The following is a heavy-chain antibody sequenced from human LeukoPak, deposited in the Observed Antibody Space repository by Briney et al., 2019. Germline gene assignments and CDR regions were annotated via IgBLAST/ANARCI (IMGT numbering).Heavy chain of an antibody. CDR3: ARGGYSGFDPFDY. CDR1: GYTFTGYY. Sequence: ASVNVSCTASGYTFTGYYMHWVRQAPGQGLEWMGWINPISGVTNFAQNFLGRVSMSRDTSIRTAYLDMYSLTFDDTAVFYCARGGYSGFDPFDYWGQGTLVTVSS. V-gene: IGHV1-2*02. J-gene: IGHJ4*02. CDR2: INPISGVT. D-gene: IGHD5-12*01.